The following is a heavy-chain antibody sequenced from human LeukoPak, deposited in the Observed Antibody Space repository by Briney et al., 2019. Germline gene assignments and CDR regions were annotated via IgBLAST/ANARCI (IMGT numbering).Heavy chain of an antibody. CDR3: AKGPYYTFWTTGDY. D-gene: IGHD3-3*01. CDR2: ISGSGRI. V-gene: IGHV3-23*01. CDR1: GFTFSDSW. J-gene: IGHJ4*01. Sequence: GGSLRLSCAASGFTFSDSWMTWVRQAPGKGLEWVSSISGSGRIYQADSVKGRFTISRDDSKNMVYLQMNSLRAEDTAVYYCAKGPYYTFWTTGDYWGQGTLVTVSS.